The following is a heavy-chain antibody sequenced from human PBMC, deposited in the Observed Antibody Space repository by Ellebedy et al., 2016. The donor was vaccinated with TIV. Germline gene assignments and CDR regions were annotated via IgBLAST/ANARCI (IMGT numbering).Heavy chain of an antibody. D-gene: IGHD5-24*01. V-gene: IGHV1-69*04. CDR1: GYTFSSYA. Sequence: AASVKVSCKASGYTFSSYAISWVRQAPGQGLEWMGRIIPILGIANYAQKFKGRVTITADKSTSTAYMELSSLRSEDTAVYYCARDRGDGYNGYWGQGTLVTVSS. CDR3: ARDRGDGYNGY. J-gene: IGHJ4*02. CDR2: IIPILGIA.